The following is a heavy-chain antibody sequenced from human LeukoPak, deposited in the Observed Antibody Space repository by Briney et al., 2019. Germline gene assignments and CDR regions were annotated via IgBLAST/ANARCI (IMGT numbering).Heavy chain of an antibody. CDR2: INWNGGST. D-gene: IGHD6-19*01. CDR1: GFTVSSNY. Sequence: GGSLRLSCAASGFTVSSNYMSWVRQAPGEGLEWVSGINWNGGSTGYADSVKGRFTISRDNAKNSLYLQMNSLRAEDTALYYCARAPGYSSGWYPFDYWGQGTLVTVSS. CDR3: ARAPGYSSGWYPFDY. J-gene: IGHJ4*02. V-gene: IGHV3-20*04.